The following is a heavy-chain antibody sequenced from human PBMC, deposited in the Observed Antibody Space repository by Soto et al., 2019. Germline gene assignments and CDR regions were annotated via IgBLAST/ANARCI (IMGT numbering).Heavy chain of an antibody. CDR1: GGSISSYY. V-gene: IGHV4-59*08. Sequence: QVQLQESGPGLVKPSETLSLTCTVSGGSISSYYWRWIRQPPGKGLEWIGYIYYSGSTNYNPSLKSRVPISVDTSKNQFALKLSSVTAADTAVYYCARRYGYSFDYWGQGTLVTVSS. CDR2: IYYSGST. J-gene: IGHJ4*02. CDR3: ARRYGYSFDY. D-gene: IGHD1-1*01.